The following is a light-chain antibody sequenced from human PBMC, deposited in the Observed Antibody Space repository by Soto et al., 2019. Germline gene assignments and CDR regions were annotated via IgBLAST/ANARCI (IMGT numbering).Light chain of an antibody. CDR2: AAS. CDR3: QQYDSSPYP. V-gene: IGKV3-20*01. CDR1: QSFSSTF. Sequence: EIVLTQSPGTLSLSPGERATLSCRASQSFSSTFLAWYQQRPGQAPRLLIYAASSRATGIPDRFSGSGSGTDFTLTISGLEPEDFAVYYCQQYDSSPYPFGQGTKLEIK. J-gene: IGKJ2*01.